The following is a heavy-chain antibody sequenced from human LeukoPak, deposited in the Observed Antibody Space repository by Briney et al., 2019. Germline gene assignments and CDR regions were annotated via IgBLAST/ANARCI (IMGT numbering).Heavy chain of an antibody. V-gene: IGHV3-20*04. J-gene: IGHJ4*02. CDR3: ARGVVGATTPDY. Sequence: GESLRLSCEASGFTFDDYGMSWVRQAPGKGLEWVSGINWNGGSMGYADSVKGRFTISRDNAKNSLYLQMNSLRAEDTAVYYCARGVVGATTPDYWGQGTLVTVSS. CDR1: GFTFDDYG. CDR2: INWNGGSM. D-gene: IGHD1-26*01.